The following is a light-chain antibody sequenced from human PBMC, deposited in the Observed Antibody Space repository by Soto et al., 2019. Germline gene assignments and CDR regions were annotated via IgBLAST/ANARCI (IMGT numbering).Light chain of an antibody. CDR2: GAS. CDR3: QHYGTSPFT. Sequence: EIVLTQSPGTLSLSPGERVTLSCRASQSVSSSYLAWYQQTPGQAPRLLIYGASNRATGIPDRFSGSGSGTDFTLTISRLEPEDFAVYYCQHYGTSPFTFGPGTKVDIK. V-gene: IGKV3-20*01. J-gene: IGKJ3*01. CDR1: QSVSSSY.